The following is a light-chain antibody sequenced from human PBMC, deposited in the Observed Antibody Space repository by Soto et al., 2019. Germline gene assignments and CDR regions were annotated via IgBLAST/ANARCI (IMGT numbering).Light chain of an antibody. Sequence: EIVLTQSPATLSLSPGERASLSCRASQSVSTDLAWYQQKPAQAPRLLIYGASTRATGIPARFSGGGSGTEFTLTISSLKSADFAVYYCQQYNEWPLTFGGGTKVDI. J-gene: IGKJ4*01. CDR2: GAS. CDR1: QSVSTD. CDR3: QQYNEWPLT. V-gene: IGKV3-15*01.